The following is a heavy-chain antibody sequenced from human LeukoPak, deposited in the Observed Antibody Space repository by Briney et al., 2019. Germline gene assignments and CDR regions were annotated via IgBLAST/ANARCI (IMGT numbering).Heavy chain of an antibody. J-gene: IGHJ4*02. V-gene: IGHV6-1*01. CDR3: TGGGDWGRGYYFDY. Sequence: SQTLSLTCAISGDSVSTNSGAWSWIRQSPSRGLEWPGRAYYRSKWNYHYAESVKSRITINTDTSRNQFSLHLSSVTPEDTAVYYCTGGGDWGRGYYFDYWGQGTLVTVSS. CDR2: AYYRSKWNY. CDR1: GDSVSTNSGA. D-gene: IGHD7-27*01.